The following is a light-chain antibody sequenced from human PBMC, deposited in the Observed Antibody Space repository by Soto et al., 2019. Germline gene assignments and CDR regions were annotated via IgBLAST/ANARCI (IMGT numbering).Light chain of an antibody. Sequence: QSALTQPRSVSGSPGQSVSISCAGTSSDFGGYKYVSWYQQHPGKAPKLMIFDVSERPSGVPDRFSGSKSGNTASLTISGLRAEYEADYFCCSYVGGWVFGGGTKLTVL. V-gene: IGLV2-11*01. CDR2: DVS. CDR3: CSYVGGWV. CDR1: SSDFGGYKY. J-gene: IGLJ3*02.